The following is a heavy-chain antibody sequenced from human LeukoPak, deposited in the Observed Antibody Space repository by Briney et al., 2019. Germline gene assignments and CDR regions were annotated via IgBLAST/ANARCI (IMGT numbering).Heavy chain of an antibody. CDR1: GGSISSYD. J-gene: IGHJ4*02. D-gene: IGHD3-22*01. CDR3: ASIGYYYDSSGSESPTSS. Sequence: SETLSLTCTVSGGSISSYDWSWIRQPPGKGLEWIGYISYSGSTNYNPSLNSRVTISVDTSKNQFSLKLSSVTAADTAVYYCASIGYYYDSSGSESPTSSWGQGTLVTVSS. V-gene: IGHV4-59*12. CDR2: ISYSGST.